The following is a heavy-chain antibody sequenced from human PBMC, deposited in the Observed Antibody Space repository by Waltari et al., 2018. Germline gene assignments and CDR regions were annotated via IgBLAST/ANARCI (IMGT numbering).Heavy chain of an antibody. Sequence: QVTLRESGPALVKPTETLTLTCSFSGFSLTTSKMCVPWIRQPPGKAMEWHARIDLDDDTYYSAALRTRLSTSNDTSKNQVVLTMTNMDPVDTATYYCARSTSDYLYNFGMDVWGQGTTVTVSS. CDR2: IDLDDDT. J-gene: IGHJ6*02. CDR3: ARSTSDYLYNFGMDV. CDR1: GFSLTTSKMC. V-gene: IGHV2-70*15.